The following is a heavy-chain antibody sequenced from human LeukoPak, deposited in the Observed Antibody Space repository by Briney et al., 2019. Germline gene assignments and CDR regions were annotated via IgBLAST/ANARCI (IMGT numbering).Heavy chain of an antibody. Sequence: PSETLSLTCTVSGGSISSYYWSWIRQPPGKGLEWIGYIYYSGSTNYNPSLKSRVTISVDTSKNQFSLKLSSVNAADTAVYYCASSPFGVVNNWFDPWGQGTLVTVSS. CDR3: ASSPFGVVNNWFDP. D-gene: IGHD3-3*01. J-gene: IGHJ5*02. V-gene: IGHV4-59*01. CDR1: GGSISSYY. CDR2: IYYSGST.